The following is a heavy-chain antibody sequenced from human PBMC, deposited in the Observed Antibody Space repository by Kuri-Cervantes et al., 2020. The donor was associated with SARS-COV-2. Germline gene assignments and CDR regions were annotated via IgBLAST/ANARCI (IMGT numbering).Heavy chain of an antibody. D-gene: IGHD2-21*02. CDR1: GFTFSSYS. Sequence: GESLKISCAASGFTFSSYSMNWVRQAPGKGLEWVSYISSSSSTIYYADSVKGRFTISRDNAKNSLYLQMNSLRAEDTAVYYCARDSGDWDPDGFDIWGQGTMVTVSS. V-gene: IGHV3-48*01. J-gene: IGHJ3*02. CDR3: ARDSGDWDPDGFDI. CDR2: ISSSSSTI.